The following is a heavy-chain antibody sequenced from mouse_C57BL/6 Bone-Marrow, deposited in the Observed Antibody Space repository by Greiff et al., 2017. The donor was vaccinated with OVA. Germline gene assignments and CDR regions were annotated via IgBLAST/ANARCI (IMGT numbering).Heavy chain of an antibody. Sequence: QVQLQQSGAELVRPGTSVKMSCKASGYTFTNYWIGWAKQRPGHGLEWIGDIYPGGGYTNYNEKFKGKATLTADKSSSTVYMELSRLTSEDSAVYFCARHEGGYYDYWGQGTTLTVSS. CDR1: GYTFTNYW. V-gene: IGHV1-63*01. J-gene: IGHJ2*01. CDR2: IYPGGGYT. D-gene: IGHD2-3*01. CDR3: ARHEGGYYDY.